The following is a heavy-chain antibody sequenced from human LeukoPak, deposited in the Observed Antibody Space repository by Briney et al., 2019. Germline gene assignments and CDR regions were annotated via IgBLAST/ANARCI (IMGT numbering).Heavy chain of an antibody. J-gene: IGHJ3*02. CDR3: AKGHDYGDAFDI. CDR1: GFTFSSYA. V-gene: IGHV3-23*01. Sequence: GGSLRLSCAASGFTFSSYAMSWVRQAPGKGLEWVSAISGSGGSTYYADSVKGRFTISRDNSKNTLYLQMNSLRAEDTAIYYCAKGHDYGDAFDIWGQGTMVTVSS. CDR2: ISGSGGST. D-gene: IGHD4-17*01.